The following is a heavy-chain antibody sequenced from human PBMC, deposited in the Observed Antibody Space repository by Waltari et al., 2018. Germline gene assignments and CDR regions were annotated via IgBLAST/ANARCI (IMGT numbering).Heavy chain of an antibody. Sequence: EVQLVETGGGLIQPGGSLRLSCAASGFTVSSNYMSWVRQAPGKGLEWVSVSYSGGSTYYADSVKGRFTISRDNSKNTLYLQMNSLRAEDTAVYYCAREDYYYYYMDVWGKGTTVTVSS. J-gene: IGHJ6*03. CDR3: AREDYYYYYMDV. CDR2: SYSGGST. V-gene: IGHV3-53*02. CDR1: GFTVSSNY.